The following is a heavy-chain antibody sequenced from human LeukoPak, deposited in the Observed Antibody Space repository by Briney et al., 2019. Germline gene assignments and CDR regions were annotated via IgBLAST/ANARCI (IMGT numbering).Heavy chain of an antibody. D-gene: IGHD3-3*01. J-gene: IGHJ6*02. CDR3: ARDGDFWGYGGMDV. V-gene: IGHV3-30-3*01. Sequence: GGSLRLSCVASGFNFSNHAMHWVRQTPGKGPECVAVIAYHGTNEYDADSVKGRFTTSRDNSKNRLYLQMKSLTPEDTAVYYCARDGDFWGYGGMDVWGQGTTVTVSS. CDR2: IAYHGTNE. CDR1: GFNFSNHA.